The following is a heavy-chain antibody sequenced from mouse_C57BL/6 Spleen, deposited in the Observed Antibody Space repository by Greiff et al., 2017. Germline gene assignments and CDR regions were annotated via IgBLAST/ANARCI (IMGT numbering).Heavy chain of an antibody. D-gene: IGHD2-10*01. CDR1: GYTFTSYW. CDR2: IHPNSGST. V-gene: IGHV1-64*01. J-gene: IGHJ4*01. CDR3: ASLLLSSLYYAMDY. Sequence: QVQLQQPGAELVKPGASVKLSCKASGYTFTSYWLHWVKQRPGQGLEWIGMIHPNSGSTNYNEKFKSKATLTVDKSSSTAYMQLSSLTSEDSAVYYCASLLLSSLYYAMDYWGQGTSVTVSS.